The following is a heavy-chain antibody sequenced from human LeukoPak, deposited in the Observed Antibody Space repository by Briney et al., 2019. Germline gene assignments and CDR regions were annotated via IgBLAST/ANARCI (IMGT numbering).Heavy chain of an antibody. Sequence: ASVKVSCKASGYTFTSYYMHWVRQAPGQGLEWMGIINPSGGSTSYAQKFQGRVTITTDESTSTAYMELSSLRSEDTAVYYCARWERDFDYWGQGTLVAVSS. D-gene: IGHD1-1*01. CDR1: GYTFTSYY. J-gene: IGHJ4*02. CDR2: INPSGGST. CDR3: ARWERDFDY. V-gene: IGHV1-46*01.